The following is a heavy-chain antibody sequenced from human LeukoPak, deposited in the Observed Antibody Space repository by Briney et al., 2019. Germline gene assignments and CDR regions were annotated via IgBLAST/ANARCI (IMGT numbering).Heavy chain of an antibody. Sequence: PGGSLRLSCAASGFTFSSYAMSWVRQAPGEGLEWVSAISGSGGSTYYADSVKGRFTISRDNSKNTLYLQMNSLRAADTAVYYCAKVGWSTEDYFDYWGQGTLVTVSS. CDR3: AKVGWSTEDYFDY. V-gene: IGHV3-23*01. J-gene: IGHJ4*02. D-gene: IGHD2-15*01. CDR2: ISGSGGST. CDR1: GFTFSSYA.